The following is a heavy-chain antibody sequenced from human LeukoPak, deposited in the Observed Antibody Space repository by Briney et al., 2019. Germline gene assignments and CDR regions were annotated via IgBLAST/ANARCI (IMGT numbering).Heavy chain of an antibody. V-gene: IGHV1-46*01. CDR3: ATSNYYDTSGYLPY. J-gene: IGHJ4*02. CDR2: INPGGANT. D-gene: IGHD3-22*01. Sequence: ASVKVSCKASGYTFTNYYIHWVRQAPGQGLEWMGLINPGGANTNYAQNFQGRVTMTRDTSTSTVYMELSSLRSEDTAVYFCATSNYYDTSGYLPYWGQGTLVTVSS. CDR1: GYTFTNYY.